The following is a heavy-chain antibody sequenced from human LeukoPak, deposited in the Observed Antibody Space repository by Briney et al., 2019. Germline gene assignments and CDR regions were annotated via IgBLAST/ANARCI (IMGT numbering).Heavy chain of an antibody. CDR1: GFTFSSYG. Sequence: GRSLRLSCAASGFTFSSYGMHWVRQAPGKGLEWVAVIWYDGSNKYYADSVKGRFTISRDNSKNTLYLQMNSLRAEDTAEYYCAKDGPNYYGSGSPDYWGQGTLVTVSS. D-gene: IGHD3-10*01. V-gene: IGHV3-33*06. CDR3: AKDGPNYYGSGSPDY. CDR2: IWYDGSNK. J-gene: IGHJ4*02.